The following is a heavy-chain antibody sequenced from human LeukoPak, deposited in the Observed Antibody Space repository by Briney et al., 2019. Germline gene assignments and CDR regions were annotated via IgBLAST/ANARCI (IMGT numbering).Heavy chain of an antibody. Sequence: GASVKVSCKASGYTFSTYGISWVRQAPGQGLEWMGWISAYKGNTYYAQKLQGRVTMTTDTSTSTVYMELSSLRSEDTAVYYCARTSSGSYDAFDIWGQRTMVTVSS. D-gene: IGHD3-10*01. CDR1: GYTFSTYG. J-gene: IGHJ3*02. V-gene: IGHV1-18*01. CDR3: ARTSSGSYDAFDI. CDR2: ISAYKGNT.